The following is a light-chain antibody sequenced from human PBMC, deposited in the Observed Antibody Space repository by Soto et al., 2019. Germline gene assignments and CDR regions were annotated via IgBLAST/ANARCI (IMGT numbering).Light chain of an antibody. V-gene: IGLV2-11*01. CDR2: DVT. J-gene: IGLJ2*01. CDR1: SSDVGGYRF. CDR3: CSYAGSYTWV. Sequence: QSVLTQPRSVSGSPGQSVTISCTGTSSDVGGYRFVSWYQQHPGKVPKLMIYDVTKRPSGVPDRFSGSKSGNTASLSISGLQADDEADYYCCSYAGSYTWVFGGGTKVTVL.